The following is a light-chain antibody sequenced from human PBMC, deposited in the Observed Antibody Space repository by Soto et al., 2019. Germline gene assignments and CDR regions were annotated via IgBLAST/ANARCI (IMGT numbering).Light chain of an antibody. CDR3: QQYNSYSGT. CDR2: KAS. Sequence: DTQMAQSPSTLSASVGDRVTITCRASQSISSWLAWYQQKPGKAPKLLIYKASSLESGVTSRFSGSGSGTEFTITISSLQPDDFATYYCQQYNSYSGTVGQGTKVEIK. J-gene: IGKJ1*01. V-gene: IGKV1-5*03. CDR1: QSISSW.